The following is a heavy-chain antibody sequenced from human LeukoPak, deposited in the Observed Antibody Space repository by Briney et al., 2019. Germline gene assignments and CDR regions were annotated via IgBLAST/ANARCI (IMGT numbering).Heavy chain of an antibody. CDR2: ISGSGVST. V-gene: IGHV3-23*01. D-gene: IGHD2-2*01. CDR1: GFTFSSYA. Sequence: PGGSLRLSCEASGFTFSSYAMSWVRQAPGRGLEWVSGISGSGVSTYYADSAKGRFTISRDNSKNTLYLQTNSLRAEDTAVYYCAKGPPSITSKGYYMDVWGKGTTVTVSS. CDR3: AKGPPSITSKGYYMDV. J-gene: IGHJ6*03.